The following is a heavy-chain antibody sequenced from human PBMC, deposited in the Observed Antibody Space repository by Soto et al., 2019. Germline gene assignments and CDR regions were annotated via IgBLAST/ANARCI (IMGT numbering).Heavy chain of an antibody. CDR1: GFTFSSYA. Sequence: VGSLRLSCAASGFTFSSYAMSWVRQAPGKGLEWVSAISGSGGSTYYADSVKGRFTISRDNSKNTLYLQMNSLRAEDTAVYYCAKSVSAYSSGWYPLDYFDYWGQGTLVTVSS. CDR2: ISGSGGST. J-gene: IGHJ4*02. D-gene: IGHD6-19*01. V-gene: IGHV3-23*01. CDR3: AKSVSAYSSGWYPLDYFDY.